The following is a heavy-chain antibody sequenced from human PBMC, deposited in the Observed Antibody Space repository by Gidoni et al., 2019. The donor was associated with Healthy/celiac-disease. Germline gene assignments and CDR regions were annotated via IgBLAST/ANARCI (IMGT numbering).Heavy chain of an antibody. Sequence: QVQLQESGPGLVKPSQTLSLTCTVSGGSIRSGDYYWRWIRQPPGKGLEWIGYIYYSGSTYYNPSLKSRVTISVDTSKNQFSLKLSSVTAADTAVYYCARAGGTVVVVPAAIGSRYFDLWGRGTLVTVSS. D-gene: IGHD2-2*02. J-gene: IGHJ2*01. CDR3: ARAGGTVVVVPAAIGSRYFDL. CDR2: IYYSGST. CDR1: GGSIRSGDYY. V-gene: IGHV4-30-4*01.